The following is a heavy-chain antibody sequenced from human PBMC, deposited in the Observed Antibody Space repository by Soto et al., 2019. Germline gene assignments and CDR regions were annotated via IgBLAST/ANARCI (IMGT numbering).Heavy chain of an antibody. CDR2: IIPILGIA. Sequence: QVQLVQSGAEVKKPGSSVKVSCKASGGTFSSYTISWVRQAPGQGLEWMGRIIPILGIANYAQKFQGRVAITADKSTSTAYMEPSSLLSEDTAVYHCAWDHGPAYCARDCHSWGPETLVTVSS. J-gene: IGHJ4*02. CDR3: AWDHGPAYCARDCHS. CDR1: GGTFSSYT. V-gene: IGHV1-69*02. D-gene: IGHD2-21*02.